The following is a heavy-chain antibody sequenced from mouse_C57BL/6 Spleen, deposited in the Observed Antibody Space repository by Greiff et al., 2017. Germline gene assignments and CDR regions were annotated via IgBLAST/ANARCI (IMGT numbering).Heavy chain of an antibody. CDR3: ARWGSFGSSSLGY. V-gene: IGHV1-26*01. CDR2: INPNNGGT. Sequence: EVQLQQSGPELVKPGASVKISCKASGYTFTDYYMNWVKQSHGKSLEWIGDINPNNGGTSYNQKFKGKATLTVDKSSSTAYMELRRLTSEDSAVYYCARWGSFGSSSLGYWGQGTSLTVSS. CDR1: GYTFTDYY. J-gene: IGHJ2*02. D-gene: IGHD1-1*01.